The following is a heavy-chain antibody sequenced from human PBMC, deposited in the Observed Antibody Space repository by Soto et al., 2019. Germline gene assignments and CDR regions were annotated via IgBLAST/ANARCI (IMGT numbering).Heavy chain of an antibody. CDR1: GGAFSSYA. Sequence: QVQLVQSGAEVKKPGSSVKVSCKASGGAFSSYAISWVRQAPGQGLEWMGGIIPIFGTANYAQKFQGRVTITADESTSKAYMELSSLRSEDTAVYYCARWHYYDSSGYSYYFDYWGQGTLVTVSS. CDR2: IIPIFGTA. D-gene: IGHD3-22*01. V-gene: IGHV1-69*01. CDR3: ARWHYYDSSGYSYYFDY. J-gene: IGHJ4*02.